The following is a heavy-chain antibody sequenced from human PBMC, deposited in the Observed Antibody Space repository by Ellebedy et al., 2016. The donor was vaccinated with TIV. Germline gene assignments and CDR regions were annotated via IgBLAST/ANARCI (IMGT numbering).Heavy chain of an antibody. CDR2: IKQDGSET. CDR3: ARDQWLGRAYYFDY. V-gene: IGHV3-7*01. J-gene: IGHJ4*02. CDR1: GFTFSNYW. Sequence: GGSLRLSCAASGFTFSNYWMTCVRQAPGKGLEWVANIKQDGSETYYIDSVKGRFVISRENAKNSLYLQMSSLSDDDTATYYCARDQWLGRAYYFDYWGQGTLVTVYS. D-gene: IGHD6-19*01.